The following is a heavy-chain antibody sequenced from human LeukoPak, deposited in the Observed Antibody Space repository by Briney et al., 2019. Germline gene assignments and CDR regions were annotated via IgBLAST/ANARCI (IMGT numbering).Heavy chain of an antibody. Sequence: SVKVSCKASGGTFSSYAISWVRQAPGQGLEWMGGIIPIFGTANYAQKFQGRVTITADESTSTAYMELSSLRSEDTAVYYCAREVVPAAIIYYYYGMDVWGQGTTVTVSS. CDR2: IIPIFGTA. CDR3: AREVVPAAIIYYYYGMDV. V-gene: IGHV1-69*01. CDR1: GGTFSSYA. D-gene: IGHD2-2*01. J-gene: IGHJ6*02.